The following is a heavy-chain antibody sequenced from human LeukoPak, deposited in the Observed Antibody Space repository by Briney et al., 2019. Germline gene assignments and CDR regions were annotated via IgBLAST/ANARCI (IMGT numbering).Heavy chain of an antibody. CDR1: GCSISSYY. J-gene: IGHJ3*02. D-gene: IGHD6-19*01. V-gene: IGHV4-4*09. Sequence: SENLSLTCTVSGCSISSYYWSWIRQPPGKGLEWIGYIYTSGSTNNIPSLKSRVTISVDTSKNQFTLKLSAVTAADTAMYYCARHASSGWYRAREAFDIWGQGTMVTVSS. CDR2: IYTSGST. CDR3: ARHASSGWYRAREAFDI.